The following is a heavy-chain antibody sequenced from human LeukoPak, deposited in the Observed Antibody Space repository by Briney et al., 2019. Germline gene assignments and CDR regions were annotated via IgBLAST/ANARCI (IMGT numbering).Heavy chain of an antibody. J-gene: IGHJ4*02. CDR3: ARFTYYYDSSGYTYFDY. V-gene: IGHV4-4*07. D-gene: IGHD3-22*01. Sequence: SETLSLTCTVSGGSISSYYWSWIRQPAGKGLEWIGRIYTSGSTNYNPSLKSRVIMSVDTSKNQFSLKLSSVTAADTAVYYCARFTYYYDSSGYTYFDYWGQGTLVTVSS. CDR1: GGSISSYY. CDR2: IYTSGST.